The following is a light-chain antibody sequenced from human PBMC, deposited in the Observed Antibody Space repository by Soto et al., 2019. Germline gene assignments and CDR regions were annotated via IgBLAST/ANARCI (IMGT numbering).Light chain of an antibody. CDR1: QTISDY. V-gene: IGKV1-39*01. Sequence: DIQMTQSPSSLSASVGDRVTITCRASQTISDYLNWYQQKPGQAPKLLIYGASSLHRGVPSRFSGSGSGTDFTLTISSLQPEDFATYYCQQGYSTLRGTFGQGTKVDIK. J-gene: IGKJ1*01. CDR3: QQGYSTLRGT. CDR2: GAS.